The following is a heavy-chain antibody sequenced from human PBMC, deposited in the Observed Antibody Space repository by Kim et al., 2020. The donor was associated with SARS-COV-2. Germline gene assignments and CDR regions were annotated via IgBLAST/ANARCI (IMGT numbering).Heavy chain of an antibody. CDR3: AKVYGSGSDYGMDV. Sequence: GGSLRLSCAASGFTFSSYDMHWVRQATGKGLEWVSAIGTAGDPYYPGSVKGRFTISRENAKNSLYLQMNSLRAGDTAVYYCAKVYGSGSDYGMDVWGQGTTVTVSS. D-gene: IGHD3-10*01. J-gene: IGHJ6*02. V-gene: IGHV3-13*05. CDR2: IGTAGDP. CDR1: GFTFSSYD.